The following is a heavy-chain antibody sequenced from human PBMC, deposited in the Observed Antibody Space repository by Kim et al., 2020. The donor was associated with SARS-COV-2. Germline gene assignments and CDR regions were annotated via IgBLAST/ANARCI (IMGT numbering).Heavy chain of an antibody. J-gene: IGHJ2*01. CDR2: IYPADSDT. D-gene: IGHD5-12*01. V-gene: IGHV5-51*01. CDR3: ERQVGLSGFPIDWHFDL. Sequence: GESLKISCEASGYAFATSWIGWVRQMPGKGLEWMGFIYPADSDTRYRPSLQGHVTISADKSTNTAYLQLNSLTAWDTATYYCERQVGLSGFPIDWHFDLWGRGTLVIVSS. CDR1: GYAFATSW.